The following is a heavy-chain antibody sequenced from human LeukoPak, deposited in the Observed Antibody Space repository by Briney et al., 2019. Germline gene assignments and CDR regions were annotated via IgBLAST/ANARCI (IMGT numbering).Heavy chain of an antibody. CDR3: ARVQGSSGPGIFEY. CDR2: IKHDGREN. V-gene: IGHV3-7*01. Sequence: GESLRLSCAASALTFSNQWTSWVRQAPGNVLEWEANIKHDGRENIYVDSVKGQFTISRDNAKKSLYLQMNSLRVEDTAVYDCARVQGSSGPGIFEYWGQGTLVTVSS. D-gene: IGHD6-19*01. J-gene: IGHJ4*02. CDR1: ALTFSNQW.